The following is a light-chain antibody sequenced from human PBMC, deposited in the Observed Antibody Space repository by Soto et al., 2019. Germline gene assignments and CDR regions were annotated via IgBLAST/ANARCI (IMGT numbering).Light chain of an antibody. CDR3: LQYYNFLWT. Sequence: QMTLSPSSVSAKMEDRVTITCRASQDIGNDLAWYQQKHGQAPHLLIFAAFNLQSGVPSRFSGGGSGTHFTLTISSLQPDDFATYYCLQYYNFLWTFGQGGKADI. V-gene: IGKV1-6*01. CDR1: QDIGND. J-gene: IGKJ1*01. CDR2: AAF.